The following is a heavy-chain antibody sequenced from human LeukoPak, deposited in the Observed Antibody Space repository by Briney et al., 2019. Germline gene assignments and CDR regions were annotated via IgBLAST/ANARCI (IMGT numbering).Heavy chain of an antibody. D-gene: IGHD6-19*01. J-gene: IGHJ4*02. CDR3: ARGRTISSGWYFPQPHFDY. Sequence: GGSLRLSCAASGFTFSSYSMNWVRQAPGKGLEWVSYISSSGSTIYYADSVKGRFTISRDNAKNSLYLQMNSLRAEDTAVYYCARGRTISSGWYFPQPHFDYWGQGTLVTVSS. V-gene: IGHV3-48*04. CDR1: GFTFSSYS. CDR2: ISSSGSTI.